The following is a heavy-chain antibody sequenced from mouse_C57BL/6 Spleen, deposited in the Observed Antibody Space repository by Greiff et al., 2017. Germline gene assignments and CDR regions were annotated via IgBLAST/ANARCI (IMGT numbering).Heavy chain of an antibody. CDR1: GYTFTSYW. CDR3: ARSLPYEGYYLYYFDY. V-gene: IGHV1-72*01. Sequence: VQLQQPGAELVKPGASVKLSCKASGYTFTSYWMHWVKQRPGRGLEWIGRIDPNSGGTKYNEKFKSKATLPVDKPASTAYLQLSSLTSEKSAVFYCARSLPYEGYYLYYFDYWGQGTALTVSS. CDR2: IDPNSGGT. J-gene: IGHJ2*01. D-gene: IGHD2-3*01.